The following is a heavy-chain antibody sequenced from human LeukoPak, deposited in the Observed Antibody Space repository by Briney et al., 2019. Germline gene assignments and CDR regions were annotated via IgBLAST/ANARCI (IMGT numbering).Heavy chain of an antibody. D-gene: IGHD2-15*01. Sequence: VSVKVSCKASGYTFTGYYMHWVRQAPGQGLEWMGRINPNSGGTNYAQKFQGRVTMTRDTSISTAYMELSRLRSDDTAVYYCARICSGGSCPTDYWGQGTLVTVSS. J-gene: IGHJ4*02. V-gene: IGHV1-2*06. CDR1: GYTFTGYY. CDR3: ARICSGGSCPTDY. CDR2: INPNSGGT.